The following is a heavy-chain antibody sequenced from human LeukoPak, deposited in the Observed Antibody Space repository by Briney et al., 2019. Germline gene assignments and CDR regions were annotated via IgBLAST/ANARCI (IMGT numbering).Heavy chain of an antibody. CDR1: GGSVSSGSYY. Sequence: KPSETLSLTCTVSGGSVSSGSYYWSWIRQPPGKGLEWIGYIYYSGSTNYNPSLKSRVTISVDTSKNQFSLKLSSVTAADTAVYYCARFLLDYGIFDYWGQGTLVTVSS. D-gene: IGHD4-17*01. J-gene: IGHJ4*02. CDR3: ARFLLDYGIFDY. V-gene: IGHV4-61*01. CDR2: IYYSGST.